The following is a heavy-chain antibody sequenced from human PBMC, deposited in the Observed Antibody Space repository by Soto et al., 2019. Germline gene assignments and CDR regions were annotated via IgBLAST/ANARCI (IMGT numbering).Heavy chain of an antibody. CDR3: VRGGYMHACDI. J-gene: IGHJ3*02. CDR2: INSDGSST. Sequence: PGGSLRLSCAASGFPFSSSWMHWVRQAPGKGLVWVAHINSDGSSTNYAEAVKGRFTFSRDNAKNTLYLQMNSLRAEDTAVYYCVRGGYMHACDIWGQGTMVTVSS. D-gene: IGHD1-1*01. CDR1: GFPFSSSW. V-gene: IGHV3-74*01.